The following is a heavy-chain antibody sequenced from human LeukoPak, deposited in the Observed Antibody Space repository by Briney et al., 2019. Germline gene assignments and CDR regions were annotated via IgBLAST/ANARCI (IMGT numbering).Heavy chain of an antibody. CDR2: IDPNTGDS. CDR3: ARDRDTAMVMYDY. D-gene: IGHD5-18*01. V-gene: IGHV1-2*02. CDR1: EYTFTGYY. J-gene: IGHJ4*02. Sequence: ASVKVSCKASEYTFTGYYIHWVRQAPGQGLEWMGWIDPNTGDSNYVQKFQGRVTVTTDTSTSTAYMELRSLRSDDTAVYYCARDRDTAMVMYDYWGQGTLVTVSS.